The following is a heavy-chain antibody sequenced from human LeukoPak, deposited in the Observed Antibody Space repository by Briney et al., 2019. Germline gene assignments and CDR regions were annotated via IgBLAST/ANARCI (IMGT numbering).Heavy chain of an antibody. CDR1: GFTFSGSA. Sequence: GGSLRLSCSVSGFTFSGSAMHWVRQASGKGLEWVGRIGSRADTYATTYAASVKGRFTISRDDSNNTAYLQMNNLKTEDTAVYYCLVEPTYYVDVWGKGTAVTVFS. CDR3: LVEPTYYVDV. J-gene: IGHJ6*03. CDR2: IGSRADTYAT. V-gene: IGHV3-73*01.